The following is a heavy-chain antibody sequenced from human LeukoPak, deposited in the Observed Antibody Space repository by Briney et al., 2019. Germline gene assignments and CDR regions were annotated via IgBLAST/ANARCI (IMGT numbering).Heavy chain of an antibody. CDR1: GFTFSSHW. CDR3: ARDTYRFFDL. CDR2: IKEDGSDK. Sequence: GGSLRLSCAASGFTFSSHWMGWVRQAPGKGLEWVADIKEDGSDKYSVDSVKGRFTISRDNAKNSLYLQMNSLRAEDTAVYYCARDTYRFFDLWGRGTLVTVSS. V-gene: IGHV3-7*01. J-gene: IGHJ2*01.